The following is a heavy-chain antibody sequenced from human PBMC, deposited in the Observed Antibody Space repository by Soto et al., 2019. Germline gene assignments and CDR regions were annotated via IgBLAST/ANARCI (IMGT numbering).Heavy chain of an antibody. CDR2: ISGNGVPT. D-gene: IGHD2-2*01. CDR3: AKNKCSTCYVPFDY. V-gene: IGHV3-23*01. Sequence: GGSLRLSCEASGFTFRSYAMSWVRQAPGKGLEWVSSISGNGVPTHYADSVKGRFTISRDNSKNTVSLQINSLRAEDTAVYYCAKNKCSTCYVPFDYWGQGTLVTVSS. J-gene: IGHJ4*02. CDR1: GFTFRSYA.